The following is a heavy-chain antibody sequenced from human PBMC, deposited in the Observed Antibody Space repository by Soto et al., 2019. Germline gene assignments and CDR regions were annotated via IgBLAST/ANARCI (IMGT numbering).Heavy chain of an antibody. CDR1: GFTFSSYW. J-gene: IGHJ4*02. D-gene: IGHD6-19*01. CDR2: INSDGSST. Sequence: GGSLRLSCAASGFTFSSYWMHWVRQAPEKGLMWVSHINSDGSSTTYADSVKGRFTISRDNAKNTLFLQMNSLRAEDTAVYYCASRSSGWYFDYWGQGTLVTVSS. V-gene: IGHV3-74*01. CDR3: ASRSSGWYFDY.